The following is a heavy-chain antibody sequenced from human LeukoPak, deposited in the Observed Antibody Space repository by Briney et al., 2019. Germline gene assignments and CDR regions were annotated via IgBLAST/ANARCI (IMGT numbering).Heavy chain of an antibody. J-gene: IGHJ4*02. V-gene: IGHV1-18*04. CDR3: ARLKDYGGIDY. CDR1: RYTFTGYY. Sequence: ASVKVSCKASRYTFTGYYMHWVRQAPGQGLEWMGWISAYNGNTNYAQKLQGRVTMTTDTSTSTAYMELRSLRSDDTAVYYCARLKDYGGIDYWGQGTLVTVSS. CDR2: ISAYNGNT. D-gene: IGHD4-23*01.